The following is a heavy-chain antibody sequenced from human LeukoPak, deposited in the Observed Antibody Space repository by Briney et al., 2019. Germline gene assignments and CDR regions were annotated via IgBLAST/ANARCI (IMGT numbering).Heavy chain of an antibody. V-gene: IGHV3-48*04. J-gene: IGHJ4*02. CDR2: ISSSSSTI. CDR1: GFTFSSYS. Sequence: RGSLRLSCAASGFTFSSYSMNWVRQAPGKGLEWVSYISSSSSTIYYADSVKGRFTISRDNAKNSLYLQMNSLRAEDTAVYYCAREDRVGATGIDYWGQGTLVTVSS. CDR3: AREDRVGATGIDY. D-gene: IGHD1-26*01.